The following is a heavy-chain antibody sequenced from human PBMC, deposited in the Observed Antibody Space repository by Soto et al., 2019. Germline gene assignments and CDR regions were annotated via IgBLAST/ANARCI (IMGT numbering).Heavy chain of an antibody. V-gene: IGHV3-7*03. Sequence: PGGSLRLSCAASGFTFSSYWMSWVRQAPGKGLEWVANIKQDGSEKYYVDSVKGRFTISRDNAKNSLYLQMNSLRAEDTAVYYCARDREGSSSSRYYYYGMDVWGQGTTVTVSS. D-gene: IGHD6-6*01. J-gene: IGHJ6*02. CDR2: IKQDGSEK. CDR1: GFTFSSYW. CDR3: ARDREGSSSSRYYYYGMDV.